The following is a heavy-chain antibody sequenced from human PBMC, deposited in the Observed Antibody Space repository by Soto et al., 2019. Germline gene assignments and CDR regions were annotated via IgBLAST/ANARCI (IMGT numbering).Heavy chain of an antibody. V-gene: IGHV4-31*03. CDR1: GGSISSGGYY. D-gene: IGHD3-22*01. CDR2: IYYSGST. Sequence: SETLSLTCTVSGGSISSGGYYWSWIRQHPGKGLEWIGYIYYSGSTYYNPSLKSRVTISVDTSKNQFSLKLSSVTAADTAVYYCAREGRSSGYYGFGIDPWGQGTLVTVSS. J-gene: IGHJ5*02. CDR3: AREGRSSGYYGFGIDP.